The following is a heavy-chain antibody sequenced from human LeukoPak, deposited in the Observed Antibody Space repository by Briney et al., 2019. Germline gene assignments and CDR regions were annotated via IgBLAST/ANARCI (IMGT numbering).Heavy chain of an antibody. CDR3: ARAGYCSGGSCYFQVDY. CDR1: GVSISSYY. CDR2: IYYSGST. Sequence: SETLSLTCTVSGVSISSYYWSWIRQPPGKGLEWIGYIYYSGSTNYNPSLKSRVTIPVDTSKNQFSLKLSSVTAADTAVYYCARAGYCSGGSCYFQVDYWGQGTLVTVSS. J-gene: IGHJ4*02. D-gene: IGHD2-15*01. V-gene: IGHV4-59*01.